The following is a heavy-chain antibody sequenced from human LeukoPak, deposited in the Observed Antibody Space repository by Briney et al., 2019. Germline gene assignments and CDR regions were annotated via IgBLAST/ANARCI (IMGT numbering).Heavy chain of an antibody. V-gene: IGHV4-59*01. CDR3: ARGGDGYYYYFDY. CDR1: GGSISSYY. D-gene: IGHD5-24*01. Sequence: SETLSLTCTVSGGSISSYYWSWVRQPPGKGLEWIGYIYYSGSTNYNPSLKSRATISVDTSKNQFSLKLSSVTAADTAVYYCARGGDGYYYYFDYWGQGTLVTVSS. CDR2: IYYSGST. J-gene: IGHJ4*02.